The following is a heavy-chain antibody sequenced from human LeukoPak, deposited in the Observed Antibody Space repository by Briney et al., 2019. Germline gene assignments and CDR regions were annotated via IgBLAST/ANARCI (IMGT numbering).Heavy chain of an antibody. CDR3: AKTPTALVRGGYYFDP. V-gene: IGHV4-34*01. CDR2: INHSGST. CDR1: GGSFSGYY. Sequence: SETLSLTCAVYGGSFSGYYWSWIRQPPGKGLEWIGEINHSGSTDYNPSLKSRVTISVDTSKNQFSLKLNSVTAADMAVYYCAKTPTALVRGGYYFDPWGLGTLVTVSS. J-gene: IGHJ4*02. D-gene: IGHD6-6*01.